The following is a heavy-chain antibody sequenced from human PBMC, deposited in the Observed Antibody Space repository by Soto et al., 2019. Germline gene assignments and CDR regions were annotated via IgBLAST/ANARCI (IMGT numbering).Heavy chain of an antibody. Sequence: SVKVSCKASGGTFSSYAISWVRQAPGEGLEWMGGIIPIFGTANYAQKFQGRVTITADESTSTAYMELSSLRSEDTAVYYCARSYCSSTSCSIEYYYGMDVWGQGTTVTVSS. CDR2: IIPIFGTA. V-gene: IGHV1-69*13. CDR1: GGTFSSYA. D-gene: IGHD2-2*01. CDR3: ARSYCSSTSCSIEYYYGMDV. J-gene: IGHJ6*02.